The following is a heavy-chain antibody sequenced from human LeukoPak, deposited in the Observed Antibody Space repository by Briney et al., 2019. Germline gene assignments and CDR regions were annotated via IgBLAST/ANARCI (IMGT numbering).Heavy chain of an antibody. V-gene: IGHV3-21*01. D-gene: IGHD6-13*01. CDR1: GFTFSSYA. J-gene: IGHJ4*02. Sequence: SGGSLRLSCVVSGFTFSSYAMSWVRQAPGKGLEWVSSISSSSSYIYYADPVKGRFTISRDNAKNSLYLQMNSLRAEDTAVYYCARSEDIAAAGPGDYWGQGTLVTVSS. CDR2: ISSSSSYI. CDR3: ARSEDIAAAGPGDY.